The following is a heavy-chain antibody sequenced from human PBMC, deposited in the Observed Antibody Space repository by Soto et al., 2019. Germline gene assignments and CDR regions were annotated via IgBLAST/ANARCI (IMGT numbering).Heavy chain of an antibody. CDR3: ARAIKRWEVNYYFDF. J-gene: IGHJ4*02. Sequence: QVVLLQSGAEVKEPGASVRVSCQVSGSTFNNFAFSWVRQAPGHGPEWMGGIVVDSNTAEYSQRFQDRVTITADTSTDTLYMELGSLTFEDTAVYYCARAIKRWEVNYYFDFWGQGTLVTVSS. CDR2: IVVDSNTA. CDR1: GSTFNNFA. D-gene: IGHD1-26*01. V-gene: IGHV1-69*06.